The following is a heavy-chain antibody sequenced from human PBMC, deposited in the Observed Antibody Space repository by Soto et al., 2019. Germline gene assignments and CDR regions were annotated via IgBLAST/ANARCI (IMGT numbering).Heavy chain of an antibody. J-gene: IGHJ4*02. CDR2: IYYSGST. CDR3: ARPTFYTAMVPD. Sequence: PSETLSLTCTVSGGSISSPNFYWSWIRQHPGKGLEWIGHIYYSGSTYYNPSLKSRVTISVDTSKNQFSLKLSSVTAADTAVYYCARPTFYTAMVPDWGQGTLVTVSS. D-gene: IGHD5-18*01. CDR1: GGSISSPNFY. V-gene: IGHV4-39*01.